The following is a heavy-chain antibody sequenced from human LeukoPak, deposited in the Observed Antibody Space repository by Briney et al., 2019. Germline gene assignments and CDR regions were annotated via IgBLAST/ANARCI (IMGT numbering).Heavy chain of an antibody. D-gene: IGHD6-6*01. V-gene: IGHV4-39*01. J-gene: IGHJ4*02. CDR3: ASPPEGDSSYVYYFDY. Sequence: SETLSLTCSVSGGSISSSSYYWGWIRQPPGKGLEWIGSIYYSGSTYYNPSLKSRVTISVDTSKNQFSLKLSSVTAADTAVYYCASPPEGDSSYVYYFDYWGQGTLVTVSS. CDR2: IYYSGST. CDR1: GGSISSSSYY.